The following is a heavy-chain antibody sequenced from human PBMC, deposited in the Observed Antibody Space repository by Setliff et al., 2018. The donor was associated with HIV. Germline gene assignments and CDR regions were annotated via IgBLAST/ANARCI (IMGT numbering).Heavy chain of an antibody. J-gene: IGHJ4*02. Sequence: ASVKVSCKASGYTFTGYYMHWVRQAPGQGLEWMGWINPNSGGTNYAQKFQGWITMTRDTSTSTAYMELRSLRSDDTAVYYCARIRSWYDSSGYSDYWGQGTLVTVSS. D-gene: IGHD3-22*01. CDR2: INPNSGGT. CDR1: GYTFTGYY. CDR3: ARIRSWYDSSGYSDY. V-gene: IGHV1-2*04.